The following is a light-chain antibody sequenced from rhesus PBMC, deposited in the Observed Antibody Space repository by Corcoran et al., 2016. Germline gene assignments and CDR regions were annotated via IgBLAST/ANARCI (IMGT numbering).Light chain of an antibody. Sequence: QAALTQPRSVSGSPGQSVTISCTGASSDSGGYNYVSWYQQHPGPAPKLMIYEVSKRPSGVADRFSGSKSGNTASLTISGLQAEDEAYYYCSSYAGSNTYIFGVGTRLTV. CDR2: EVS. J-gene: IGLJ1*01. CDR1: SSDSGGYNY. CDR3: SSYAGSNTYI. V-gene: IGLV2-32*02.